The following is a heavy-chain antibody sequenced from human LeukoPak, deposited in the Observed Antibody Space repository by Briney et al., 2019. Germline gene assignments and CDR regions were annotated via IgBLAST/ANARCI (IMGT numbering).Heavy chain of an antibody. CDR1: GFAVSSNY. CDR3: AGSSSWSPFDY. V-gene: IGHV3-66*01. CDR2: IYSGGST. D-gene: IGHD6-6*01. Sequence: GGSLRLSCAASGFAVSSNYMSWVRQAPGKGLEWVSVIYSGGSTYYADSVKGRFTISRDNSKNTLYLQMNSLRAEDTAVYYCAGSSSWSPFDYWGQGTLVTVSS. J-gene: IGHJ4*02.